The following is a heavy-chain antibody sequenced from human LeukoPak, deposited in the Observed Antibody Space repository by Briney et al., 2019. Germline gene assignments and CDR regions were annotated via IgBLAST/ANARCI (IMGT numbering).Heavy chain of an antibody. V-gene: IGHV3-23*01. CDR3: AKVDYYDSSGSLVDY. J-gene: IGHJ4*02. CDR1: GFTFSSYT. D-gene: IGHD3-22*01. CDR2: ISGSGGTT. Sequence: GGSLRLSCAASGFTFSSYTMNWVRQAPGKGLEWVSAISGSGGTTYYADSVKGRFTISRDNSKNTLYPQMNSLRAEDTAVYYCAKVDYYDSSGSLVDYWGQGTLVTVSS.